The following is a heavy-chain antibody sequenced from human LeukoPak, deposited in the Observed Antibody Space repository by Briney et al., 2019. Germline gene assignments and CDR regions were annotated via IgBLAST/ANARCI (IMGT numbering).Heavy chain of an antibody. CDR2: INHSGST. D-gene: IGHD3-16*02. CDR3: ARGLQSRLGELSFGYFFDY. CDR1: GGSFSGYY. J-gene: IGHJ4*02. Sequence: SETLSLTCAVYGGSFSGYYWSWIRQLPGKGLEWIGEINHSGSTNYNPSLKSRVTISVDTSKNQFSLKLSSVTAADTAVYYCARGLQSRLGELSFGYFFDYWGQGTWSPSPQ. V-gene: IGHV4-34*01.